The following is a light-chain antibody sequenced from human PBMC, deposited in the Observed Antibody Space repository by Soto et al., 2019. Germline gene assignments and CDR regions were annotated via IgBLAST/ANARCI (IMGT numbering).Light chain of an antibody. CDR3: CSYAGSSTFGV. CDR1: SSDVGSYNL. J-gene: IGLJ2*01. CDR2: EVS. V-gene: IGLV2-23*02. Sequence: QSALTQPASVSGSPGQSITISCTGTSSDVGSYNLVSWYQQHPGKAPKLMIYEVSKPPSGVSNRFSGSKSGNTASLTISGLHAEDEADYYCCSYAGSSTFGVFGGGTKLTVL.